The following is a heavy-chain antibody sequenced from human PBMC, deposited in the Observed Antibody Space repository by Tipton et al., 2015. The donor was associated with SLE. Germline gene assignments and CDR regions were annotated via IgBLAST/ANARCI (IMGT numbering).Heavy chain of an antibody. D-gene: IGHD6-19*01. CDR1: DGFIGSSF. CDR2: INYSGDT. V-gene: IGHV4-59*01. Sequence: TLSLTCTVSDGFIGSSFWTWIRQPPGKGLEWIAYINYSGDTNSNPSLKSRVTISIDMSENQVSLKLASVTAADTAIYYCARGRHSSGLGLWGRGTLVRVSS. J-gene: IGHJ4*02. CDR3: ARGRHSSGLGL.